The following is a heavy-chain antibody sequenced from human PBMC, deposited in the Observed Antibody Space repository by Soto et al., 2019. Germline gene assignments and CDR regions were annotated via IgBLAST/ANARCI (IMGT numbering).Heavy chain of an antibody. CDR3: ARGRYSPGYYFDY. V-gene: IGHV3-7*01. J-gene: IGHJ4*02. CDR2: IKQDGSEK. Sequence: SMRLSCSASGFTFSSYAMHWVRQAPGKGLEWVANIKQDGSEKYYVDSVKGRLTISRDNAKNSLYLQMNSLRAEDTAVYYCARGRYSPGYYFDYWGQGTLVTVSS. D-gene: IGHD2-2*02. CDR1: GFTFSSYA.